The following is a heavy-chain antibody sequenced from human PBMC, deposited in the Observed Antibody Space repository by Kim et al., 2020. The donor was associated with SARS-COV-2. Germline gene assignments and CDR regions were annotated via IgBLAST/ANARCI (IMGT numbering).Heavy chain of an antibody. CDR2: INHSGST. Sequence: SETLSLTCAVYGGSFSGYYWSWIRQPPGKGLEWIGEINHSGSTNYNPSLKSRVTISVDTSKNQFSLKLSSVTAADTAVYYCATENFNYSSSWYHGFNWFDPWGQGTLVTVSS. D-gene: IGHD6-13*01. J-gene: IGHJ5*02. CDR3: ATENFNYSSSWYHGFNWFDP. V-gene: IGHV4-34*01. CDR1: GGSFSGYY.